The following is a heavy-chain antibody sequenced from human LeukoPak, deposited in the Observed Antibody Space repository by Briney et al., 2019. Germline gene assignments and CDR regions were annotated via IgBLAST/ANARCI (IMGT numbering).Heavy chain of an antibody. CDR1: GGSISSYY. J-gene: IGHJ3*02. CDR2: IYYSGST. Sequence: SETLSLTCTVSGGSISSYYWSWIRQPPGKGLEWIGSIYYSGSTYYNPSLKSRVTISVDTSKNQFSLKLSSVTAADTAVYYCARGSGGGAFDIWGQGTMVTVSS. D-gene: IGHD3-16*01. CDR3: ARGSGGGAFDI. V-gene: IGHV4-59*12.